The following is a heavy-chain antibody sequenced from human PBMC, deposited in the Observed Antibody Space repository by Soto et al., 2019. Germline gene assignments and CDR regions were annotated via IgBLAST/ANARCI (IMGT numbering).Heavy chain of an antibody. V-gene: IGHV1-18*01. D-gene: IGHD3-10*01. J-gene: IGHJ6*02. CDR3: ARVKVRGTKYGMDV. CDR1: GYTFTSFG. Sequence: ASVKVSCKASGYTFTSFGLSWVRQAPGQGLEWMGWISVYNGNTNYAQKLQGRVTMTTDTSSTTAYMELRSLRSDDTAVYYCARVKVRGTKYGMDVWGQGTTVTVSS. CDR2: ISVYNGNT.